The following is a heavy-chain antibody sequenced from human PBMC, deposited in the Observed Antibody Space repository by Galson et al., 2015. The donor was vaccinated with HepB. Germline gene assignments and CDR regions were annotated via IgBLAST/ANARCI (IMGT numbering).Heavy chain of an antibody. CDR3: AKDRRGVKVTPSYYFDY. CDR2: ISYDEIIK. J-gene: IGHJ4*02. CDR1: GFTFSTYG. V-gene: IGHV3-30*18. D-gene: IGHD2-21*02. Sequence: SLRLSCAASGFTFSTYGMHWVRQAPGKGLEWVAVISYDEIIKNYADSVKGRFTISRDSSKNTVHLQMNNLRPEDTAVYYCAKDRRGVKVTPSYYFDYWGQGTLVIVSS.